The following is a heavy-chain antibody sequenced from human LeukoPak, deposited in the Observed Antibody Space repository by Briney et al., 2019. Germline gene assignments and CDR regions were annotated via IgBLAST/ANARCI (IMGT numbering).Heavy chain of an antibody. D-gene: IGHD6-6*01. CDR1: GGSISSYY. CDR3: ARDTSRSFFDY. Sequence: SETLSLTCTVSGGSISSYYWSWIRQPPGKGLEWIGYICYSGSTNYNPSLKSRVTISVDTSKNQFSLKLSSVTAADTAVYYCARDTSRSFFDYWGQGTLVTVSS. V-gene: IGHV4-59*01. CDR2: ICYSGST. J-gene: IGHJ4*02.